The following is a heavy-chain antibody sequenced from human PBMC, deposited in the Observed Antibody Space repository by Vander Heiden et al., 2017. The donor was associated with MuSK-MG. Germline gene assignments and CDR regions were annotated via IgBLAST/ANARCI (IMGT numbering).Heavy chain of an antibody. CDR1: GFTFSSYS. J-gene: IGHJ6*03. CDR3: ARVLRLERLRFDFYYMDV. Sequence: EVQLVESGGGLVKPGGSLRLSCAASGFTFSSYSMNWVRQAPGKGLEWVSSISSSSSYIYYADSVKGRFTISRDNAKNSLYLQMNSLRAEDTAVYYCARVLRLERLRFDFYYMDVWGKGTTVTVSS. D-gene: IGHD3-16*01. V-gene: IGHV3-21*01. CDR2: ISSSSSYI.